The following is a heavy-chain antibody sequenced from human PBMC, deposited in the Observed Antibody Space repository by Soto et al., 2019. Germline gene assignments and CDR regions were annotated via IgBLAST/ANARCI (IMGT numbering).Heavy chain of an antibody. J-gene: IGHJ6*02. Sequence: SETLSLTCAVYGGSFSGYYWSWIRQPPGKGLEWIGEINHSGSTNYNPSLKSRVTISVDTSKNQFSLKLSSVTAADTAVYYCARGTMVREEPALGPTKDYYGMDVWGQGTTVTVSS. V-gene: IGHV4-34*01. CDR3: ARGTMVREEPALGPTKDYYGMDV. D-gene: IGHD3-10*01. CDR1: GGSFSGYY. CDR2: INHSGST.